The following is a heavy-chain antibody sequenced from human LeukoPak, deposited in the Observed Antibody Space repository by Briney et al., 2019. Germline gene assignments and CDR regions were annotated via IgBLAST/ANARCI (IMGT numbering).Heavy chain of an antibody. Sequence: GGSLRLSCAASGFRFSGYGMHWVRQAPGKGLEWVAVISFDGNTQYLADSVRGRFTISRDNSKTTLDLQMNSLLTEDTALYYCTRASGSYSNFDYWGQGTLVTVSS. CDR1: GFRFSGYG. V-gene: IGHV3-30*19. CDR3: TRASGSYSNFDY. CDR2: ISFDGNTQ. J-gene: IGHJ4*02. D-gene: IGHD1-26*01.